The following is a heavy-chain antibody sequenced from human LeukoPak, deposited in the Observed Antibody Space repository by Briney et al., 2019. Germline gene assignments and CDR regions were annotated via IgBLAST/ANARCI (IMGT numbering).Heavy chain of an antibody. CDR1: GFSFASYG. J-gene: IGHJ5*02. CDR2: VSTYSDKT. CDR3: TREMTTAMKINCFDP. D-gene: IGHD2-21*02. V-gene: IGHV1-18*01. Sequence: ASVKVSCKASGFSFASYGISWVRQAPGQGLEWVGWVSTYSDKTNSAQKFQGRVTMTRDSSTTTAFMELRGMTVYYWARCSSTREMTTAMKINCFDPWGQGTLVTVSS.